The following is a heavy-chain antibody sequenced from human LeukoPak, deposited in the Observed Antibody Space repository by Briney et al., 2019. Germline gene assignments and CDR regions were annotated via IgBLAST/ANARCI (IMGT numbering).Heavy chain of an antibody. J-gene: IGHJ5*02. Sequence: GGSLRLSCAASGFTFSSYWMSWVRQAPGKGLECVANIKEDGSEKNYVDCVKGRFTISRDNAKNSLYLQMNSLRAEDTAVYYCAKAVAARWLDPWGQGTLVIVSS. CDR2: IKEDGSEK. CDR3: AKAVAARWLDP. CDR1: GFTFSSYW. V-gene: IGHV3-7*01. D-gene: IGHD6-19*01.